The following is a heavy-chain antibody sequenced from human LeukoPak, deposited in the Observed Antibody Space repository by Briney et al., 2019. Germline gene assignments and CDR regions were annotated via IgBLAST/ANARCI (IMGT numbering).Heavy chain of an antibody. CDR3: AKALGYCSSTSCYGPPFPFYYYYYGMDA. CDR2: ISGSGGST. Sequence: GGSLRLSCAASGFTFSSYAMSWVRQAPGKGLEWVSAISGSGGSTYYADSVKGRFTISRDNSKNTLYLQMNSLRAEDTAVYYCAKALGYCSSTSCYGPPFPFYYYYYGMDAWGQGTTVTVSS. V-gene: IGHV3-23*01. D-gene: IGHD2-2*01. J-gene: IGHJ6*02. CDR1: GFTFSSYA.